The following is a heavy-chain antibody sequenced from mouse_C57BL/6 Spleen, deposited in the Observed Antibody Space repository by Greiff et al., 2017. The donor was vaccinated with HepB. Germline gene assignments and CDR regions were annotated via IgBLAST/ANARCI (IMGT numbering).Heavy chain of an antibody. CDR2: IYPGSGST. V-gene: IGHV1-55*01. CDR1: GYTFTSYW. Sequence: QVQLQQPGAELVKPGASVKMSCKASGYTFTSYWITWVKQRPGQGLEWIGDIYPGSGSTNYNEKFKSKATLTVDTSSSTAYMQLSSLTSEDSAVYYCAREEGIYYGNYGRMDYWGQGTSVTVSS. J-gene: IGHJ4*01. D-gene: IGHD2-1*01. CDR3: AREEGIYYGNYGRMDY.